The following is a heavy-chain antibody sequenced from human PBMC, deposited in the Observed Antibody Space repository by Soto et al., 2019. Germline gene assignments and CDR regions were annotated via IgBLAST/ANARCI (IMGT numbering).Heavy chain of an antibody. Sequence: QLQLVESGGGVVQPGRSLRLSCAASGFTFSSYAMHWVRQAPGKGLEWVAVIAYDGRNKNYADSAKGRFTISRDNSKHTLYLQMNSLRIEDTAVYYCARELERVFDYWGQGTLVTVSS. J-gene: IGHJ4*02. V-gene: IGHV3-30*04. D-gene: IGHD1-1*01. CDR2: IAYDGRNK. CDR1: GFTFSSYA. CDR3: ARELERVFDY.